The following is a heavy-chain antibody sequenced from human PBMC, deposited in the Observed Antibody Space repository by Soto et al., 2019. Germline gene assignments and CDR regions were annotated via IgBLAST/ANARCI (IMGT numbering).Heavy chain of an antibody. D-gene: IGHD3-3*01. Sequence: SETLSLSCTVSGGSISSSTYYWAWIRQPPGKGLEWIGTIYFTGSTYYNPSLKSRATMSIDTSTNQFSLKLSSVIAADTAVYYCARSHTILGVVTFDSWGQGTLVTVSS. CDR1: GGSISSSTYY. V-gene: IGHV4-39*01. CDR3: ARSHTILGVVTFDS. J-gene: IGHJ4*02. CDR2: IYFTGST.